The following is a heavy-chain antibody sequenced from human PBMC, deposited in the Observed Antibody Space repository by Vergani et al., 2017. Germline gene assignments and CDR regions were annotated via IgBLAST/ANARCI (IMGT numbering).Heavy chain of an antibody. CDR1: GASINSRHYY. J-gene: IGHJ4*02. D-gene: IGHD3-9*01. CDR3: VRDYDIVTGYYSYYFDN. CDR2: VYFSGAT. V-gene: IGHV4-39*02. Sequence: LLLQESGPGLVKPSETLSLTCTVSGASINSRHYYWGWIRQPPGKGPEWIGSVYFSGATYYNPDLNSRVTISADTSKNQFSLKLNSVTAADTAVYYCVRDYDIVTGYYSYYFDNWGQGILVTVSS.